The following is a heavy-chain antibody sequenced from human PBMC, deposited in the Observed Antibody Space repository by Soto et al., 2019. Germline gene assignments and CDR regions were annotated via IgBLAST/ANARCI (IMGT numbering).Heavy chain of an antibody. CDR3: AKDLTRGSIIGRRWFDR. CDR1: GFTFSSFA. V-gene: IGHV3-23*01. CDR2: ITGRGGST. J-gene: IGHJ5*02. Sequence: EVQLLESGGGLVQPGGSLRLSCTASGFTFSSFAMSWVRQAPGKGLKWVSSITGRGGSTYYADPVKGRFTVSRDNSKGTLHLQMNSLRAEATAVYYSAKDLTRGSIIGRRWFDRWGQGTLVTVSS. D-gene: IGHD6-13*01.